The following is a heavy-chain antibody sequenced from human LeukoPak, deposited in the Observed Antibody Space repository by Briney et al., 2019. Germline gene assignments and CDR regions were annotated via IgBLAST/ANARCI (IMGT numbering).Heavy chain of an antibody. CDR3: ARVPGFSSSWYDY. CDR1: GFTFSTYG. CDR2: ISYDGSNK. D-gene: IGHD6-13*01. V-gene: IGHV3-30*03. J-gene: IGHJ4*02. Sequence: GGSLRLSCAASGFTFSTYGMHWVRQAPGQGLEWVAVISYDGSNKYYADSVKGRFTISRDNAKSSLFLQMNSLRAEDTAMYYCARVPGFSSSWYDYWGQGTLVTVSS.